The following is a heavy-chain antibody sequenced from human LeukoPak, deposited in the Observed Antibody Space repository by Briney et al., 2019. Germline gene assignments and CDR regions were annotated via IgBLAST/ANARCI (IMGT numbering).Heavy chain of an antibody. J-gene: IGHJ5*02. CDR1: GYSISSGYY. D-gene: IGHD3-22*01. CDR3: ARGDYDSSGYYSAFDP. Sequence: SETLSLTCTVSGYSISSGYYWGWIRQPPGKGLEWIGSIYHSGSTYYNPSLKSRVTISVDTSKNQFSLKLSSVTAADTAVYYCARGDYDSSGYYSAFDPWGQGTLVTVSS. V-gene: IGHV4-38-2*02. CDR2: IYHSGST.